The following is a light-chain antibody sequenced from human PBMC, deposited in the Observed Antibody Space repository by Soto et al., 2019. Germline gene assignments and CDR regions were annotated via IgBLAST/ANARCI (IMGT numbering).Light chain of an antibody. CDR3: ATWDSSLSAAV. J-gene: IGLJ2*01. CDR1: SSDVGAYTS. Sequence: QSVLTQPASVSGSPGQSITISCTGTSSDVGAYTSVSWYQQHPGKAPKLMIYEVSNRPSGIPDRFSGSKSGTSATLGITGLQIGDEADYYCATWDSSLSAAVFGGGTKLTVL. CDR2: EVS. V-gene: IGLV2-14*01.